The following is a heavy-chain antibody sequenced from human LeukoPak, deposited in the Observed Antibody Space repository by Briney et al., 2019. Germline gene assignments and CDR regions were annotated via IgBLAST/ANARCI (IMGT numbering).Heavy chain of an antibody. CDR3: ARVGPQGTVATIANWFDP. D-gene: IGHD5-12*01. CDR2: ISAYNGNT. J-gene: IGHJ5*02. V-gene: IGHV1-18*01. CDR1: GYTFTSYA. Sequence: GASVKVSCKASGYTFTSYAMNWVRQAPGQGLEWMGWISAYNGNTNYAQKLQGRVTMTTDTSTSTAYMELRSLRSDDTAVYYCARVGPQGTVATIANWFDPWGQGTLVTVSS.